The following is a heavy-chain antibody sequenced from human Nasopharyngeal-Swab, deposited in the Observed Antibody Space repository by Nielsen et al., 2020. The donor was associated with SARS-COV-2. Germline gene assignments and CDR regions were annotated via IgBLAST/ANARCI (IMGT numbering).Heavy chain of an antibody. D-gene: IGHD5-18*01. CDR2: INTNTGNP. V-gene: IGHV7-4-1*02. CDR1: GYTFTSYA. J-gene: IGHJ6*02. Sequence: ASVKVSCKASGYTFTSYAMNWVRQAPGQGLEWMGWINTNTGNPTYALGFTGRFVFSLDTSVSTAYLQISSLKAEDTAVYYCARDEPPQLWPTYGMDVWGQGTTVTVSS. CDR3: ARDEPPQLWPTYGMDV.